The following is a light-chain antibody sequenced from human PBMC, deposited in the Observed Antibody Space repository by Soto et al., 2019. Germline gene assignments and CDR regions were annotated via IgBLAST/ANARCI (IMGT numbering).Light chain of an antibody. CDR2: DAS. V-gene: IGKV1-27*01. Sequence: DIQMTQSPSSLSASVGDRVTITCRASQGISNSLAWYQQEPGKVPKLLIYDASTLQSGDSPRFSGSGSGTDFTLTITCLQPEDVATYYWQNYDSAPDAFGQGTRVEIK. CDR1: QGISNS. J-gene: IGKJ1*01. CDR3: QNYDSAPDA.